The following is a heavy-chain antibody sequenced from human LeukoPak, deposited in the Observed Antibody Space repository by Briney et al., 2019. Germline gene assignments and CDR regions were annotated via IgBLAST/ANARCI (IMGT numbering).Heavy chain of an antibody. Sequence: SETLSLTCTVSGGSISSGDYYWSWIRQPPGKGLEWIGYIYYSGSTYYNPSLKSRVTISVDTSKNQFSLKLSSVTTADTAVYYCARKRYYYYGMDVWGQGTTVTVSS. CDR3: ARKRYYYYGMDV. V-gene: IGHV4-30-4*01. CDR2: IYYSGST. J-gene: IGHJ6*02. CDR1: GGSISSGDYY.